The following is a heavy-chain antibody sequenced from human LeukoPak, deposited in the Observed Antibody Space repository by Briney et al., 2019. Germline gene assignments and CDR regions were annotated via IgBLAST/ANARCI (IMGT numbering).Heavy chain of an antibody. CDR3: ARSPKLLWFGTYYYYMDV. CDR1: GGSISSSSYY. J-gene: IGHJ6*03. D-gene: IGHD3-10*01. Sequence: NPSETLSLTCTVSGGSISSSSYYWGWIRQPPGKGLEWIGCIYYSGSTYYNPSLKSRVTISVDTSKNQFSLKPSSVTAADTAVYYCARSPKLLWFGTYYYYMDVWGKGTTVTVSS. V-gene: IGHV4-39*01. CDR2: IYYSGST.